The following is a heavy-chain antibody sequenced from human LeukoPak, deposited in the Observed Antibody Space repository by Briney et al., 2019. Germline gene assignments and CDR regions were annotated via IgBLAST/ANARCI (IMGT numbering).Heavy chain of an antibody. Sequence: GGSLRLSCAASGFTVSSNYMSWVRQAPGKGLEWVSVIYSGGSTYYADSVKGRFTISRDNSKNTLYLQMNSLRAEDTDVYYCARHSNDFWSGYYTFDYWGQGTLVTVSS. CDR1: GFTVSSNY. CDR3: ARHSNDFWSGYYTFDY. D-gene: IGHD3-3*01. CDR2: IYSGGST. V-gene: IGHV3-53*01. J-gene: IGHJ4*02.